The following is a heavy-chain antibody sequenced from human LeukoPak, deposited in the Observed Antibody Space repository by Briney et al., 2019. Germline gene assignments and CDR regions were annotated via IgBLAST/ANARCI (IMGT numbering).Heavy chain of an antibody. CDR3: ARGEYGSGSYHIDY. Sequence: GGSLRLSCAASGFTVSSNYMNWVRQAPGKGLEWVSFISGSSNYIYDADSVKGRFTISRDNAKNSLYLQMNSLRADDTAVYYCARGEYGSGSYHIDYWGQGTLVTVSS. J-gene: IGHJ4*02. CDR1: GFTVSSNY. V-gene: IGHV3-21*01. CDR2: ISGSSNYI. D-gene: IGHD3-10*01.